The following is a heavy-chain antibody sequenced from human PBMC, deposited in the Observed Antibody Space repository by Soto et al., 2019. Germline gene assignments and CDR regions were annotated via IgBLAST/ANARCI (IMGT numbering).Heavy chain of an antibody. D-gene: IGHD3-22*01. J-gene: IGHJ3*02. CDR2: ISSSSSYI. CDR1: GFTFSSYS. Sequence: EVQLVESGGGLVKPGGSLRLSCAASGFTFSSYSMNWVRQAPGKGLEWVSSISSSSSYIYYADSVKGRFTISRDNATNALYLQMNSLRAEDTAVYYCARGAGSSGYRAFDIWGQGTMFTVSS. CDR3: ARGAGSSGYRAFDI. V-gene: IGHV3-21*01.